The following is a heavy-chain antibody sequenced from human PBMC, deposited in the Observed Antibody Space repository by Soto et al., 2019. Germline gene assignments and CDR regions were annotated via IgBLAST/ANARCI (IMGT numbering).Heavy chain of an antibody. D-gene: IGHD3-22*01. CDR1: GVSLVSYY. V-gene: IGHV4-4*08. J-gene: IGHJ6*02. CDR2: IDCSGNT. Sequence: PSETLSLTCTVSGVSLVSYYWSWVRQPPGKGLEWLGHIDCSGNTKYNPSLESRVTMSVDRSENQVSLKLSSVTAADTAVYYCASTYDSSPNYVWGQGTTVTVSS. CDR3: ASTYDSSPNYV.